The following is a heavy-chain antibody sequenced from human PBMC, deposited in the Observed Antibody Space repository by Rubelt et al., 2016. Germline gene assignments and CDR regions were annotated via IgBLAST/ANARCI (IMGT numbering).Heavy chain of an antibody. V-gene: IGHV1-69*01. CDR1: GGTFSSYA. Sequence: QVQLVQSGAEVKKPGSSVKVSCKASGGTFSSYAISWVRQAPGQGLEWMGGIIPIFGTANYAQKFQGSVTITADESTSKAYMGLSSLRLEDTAGYYGGRDLRGGGEQWLAYYFDYWGQGTLVTVSS. CDR2: IIPIFGTA. J-gene: IGHJ4*02. CDR3: GRDLRGGGEQWLAYYFDY. D-gene: IGHD6-19*01.